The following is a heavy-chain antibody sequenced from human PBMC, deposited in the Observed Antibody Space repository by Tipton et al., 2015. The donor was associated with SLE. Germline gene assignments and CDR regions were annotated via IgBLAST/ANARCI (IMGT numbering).Heavy chain of an antibody. D-gene: IGHD6-13*01. Sequence: TLSLTCTVSGGSISSYYWNWIRQPPGKGLEWIGYIYYSGSTNYNPSLKSRVTISLDTSKNQFSLKLSSVTAADMAVYYRARGRGIAAGVYFQHWGQGTLVTVSS. CDR3: ARGRGIAAGVYFQH. CDR2: IYYSGST. CDR1: GGSISSYY. J-gene: IGHJ1*01. V-gene: IGHV4-59*07.